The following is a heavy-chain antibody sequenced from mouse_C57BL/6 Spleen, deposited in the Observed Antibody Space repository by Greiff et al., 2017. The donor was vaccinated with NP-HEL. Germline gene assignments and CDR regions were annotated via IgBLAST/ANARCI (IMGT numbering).Heavy chain of an antibody. CDR3: ARNLRYAMDY. CDR1: GFSLTSYG. CDR2: IWSGGST. J-gene: IGHJ4*01. Sequence: VKLMESGPGLVQPSHCLSITCTVSGFSLTSYGVHWVRQSPGKGLEWLGVIWSGGSTDYNAAFISRLSISKDNSKSQVFFKMNSLQADDTAIYYCARNLRYAMDYWGQGTSVTVSS. V-gene: IGHV2-2*01.